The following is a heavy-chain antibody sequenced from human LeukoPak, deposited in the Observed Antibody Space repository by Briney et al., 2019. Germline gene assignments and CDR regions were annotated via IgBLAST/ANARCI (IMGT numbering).Heavy chain of an antibody. V-gene: IGHV1-2*02. J-gene: IGHJ4*02. CDR2: INPNSGGT. CDR3: ARDPPPDYDFWSRHLDY. D-gene: IGHD3-3*01. CDR1: GYTFTGYY. Sequence: GASVKVSCKASGYTFTGYYMHWVRQAPGQGLEWMGWINPNSGGTNYAQKFQGRVTMTRDTSISTAYMELSRLRSDDTAVYYCARDPPPDYDFWSRHLDYWGQGTLVTVSS.